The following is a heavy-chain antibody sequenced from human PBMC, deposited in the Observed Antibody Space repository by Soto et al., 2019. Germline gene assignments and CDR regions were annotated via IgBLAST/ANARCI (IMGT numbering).Heavy chain of an antibody. J-gene: IGHJ5*02. CDR1: GYTFTSYD. D-gene: IGHD4-17*01. Sequence: QVQLVQSGAEVKKPGASVKVSCKASGYTFTSYDINWVRQATGQGLEYLGWMNPNSGNTGYVKKFQGRVTMTRDTSMSTAYMELSSLRSADTAVYYCARGINYGDYSRWFDPWGPGTLVTVSS. V-gene: IGHV1-8*01. CDR3: ARGINYGDYSRWFDP. CDR2: MNPNSGNT.